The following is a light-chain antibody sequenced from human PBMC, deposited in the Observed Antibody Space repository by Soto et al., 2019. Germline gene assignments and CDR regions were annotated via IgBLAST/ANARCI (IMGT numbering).Light chain of an antibody. CDR1: SSNVGSYT. CDR2: GHN. J-gene: IGLJ3*02. CDR3: AAWDDSLNGRV. V-gene: IGLV1-44*01. Sequence: QSVLTQPPSVSGTPGQRVTISCSGSSSNVGSYTVNWFQQLPGTAPRLLIYGHNQRPSGVPDRFSGSKSGTSASLVISGLQSEDEADYYCAAWDDSLNGRVFGGGTKLTVL.